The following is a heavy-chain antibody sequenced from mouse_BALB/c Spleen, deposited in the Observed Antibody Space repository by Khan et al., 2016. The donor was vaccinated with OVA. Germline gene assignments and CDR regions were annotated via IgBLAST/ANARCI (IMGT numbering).Heavy chain of an antibody. V-gene: IGHV2-6-1*01. Sequence: VQLQESGPGLVAPSQSLSITCTISGFSLTNYGVHWVRQPPGKGLEWLVVNWSDGTITYSSVLKSRLSISKDNSKSQVLLKMNSLQTDDTAMYYCARQPYYHYYIMDYWGQGTSVTVSS. CDR1: GFSLTNYG. CDR3: ARQPYYHYYIMDY. J-gene: IGHJ4*01. D-gene: IGHD2-10*01. CDR2: NWSDGTI.